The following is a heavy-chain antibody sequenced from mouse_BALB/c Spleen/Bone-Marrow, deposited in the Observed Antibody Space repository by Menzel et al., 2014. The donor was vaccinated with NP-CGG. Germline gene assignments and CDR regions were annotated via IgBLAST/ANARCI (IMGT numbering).Heavy chain of an antibody. J-gene: IGHJ4*01. CDR3: ARRLLRYYAMDY. Sequence: EVQVVESGGGLVQPGGSLRLSCATSGFTFSDFYMEWVRQPPGKGLEWIAASRNKANDYTTEYSASVKGRFIVSRDTSQSILYLQMNALRAEDTAIYYCARRLLRYYAMDYWGQGTSVTVSS. CDR2: SRNKANDYTT. V-gene: IGHV7-1*02. CDR1: GFTFSDFY. D-gene: IGHD1-1*01.